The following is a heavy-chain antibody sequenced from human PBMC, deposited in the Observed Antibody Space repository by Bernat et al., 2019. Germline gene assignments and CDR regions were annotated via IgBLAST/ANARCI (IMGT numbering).Heavy chain of an antibody. J-gene: IGHJ3*02. CDR1: GYSISSGYY. Sequence: QVQLQESGPGLVKPSETLSLTCAVSGYSISSGYYWGWIRQPPGKGLEWIGSIYHSGSTYYNPSLKSRVTRSVDTSKNQFSLKLSSVTAADTAVYYCATALLAYSSSSDAFDIWGQGTMVTVSS. V-gene: IGHV4-38-2*01. CDR3: ATALLAYSSSSDAFDI. D-gene: IGHD6-6*01. CDR2: IYHSGST.